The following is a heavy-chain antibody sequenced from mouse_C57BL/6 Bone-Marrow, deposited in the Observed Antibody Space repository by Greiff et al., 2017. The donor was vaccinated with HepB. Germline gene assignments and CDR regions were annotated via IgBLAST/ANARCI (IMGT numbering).Heavy chain of an antibody. CDR2: IDPEDGDT. J-gene: IGHJ4*01. Sequence: EVKVEESGAELVRPGASVKLSCTASGFNIKDYYMHWVKQRPEQGLEWIGRIDPEDGDTEYAPKFQGKATMTADTSSNTAYLQLSSLTSEDTAVYYCTTDYDYLHYYAMDYWGQGTSVTVSS. D-gene: IGHD2-4*01. V-gene: IGHV14-1*01. CDR3: TTDYDYLHYYAMDY. CDR1: GFNIKDYY.